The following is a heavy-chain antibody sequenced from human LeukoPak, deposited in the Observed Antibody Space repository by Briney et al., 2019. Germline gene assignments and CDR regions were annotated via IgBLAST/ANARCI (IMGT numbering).Heavy chain of an antibody. D-gene: IGHD2-15*01. CDR3: ATGIGYCSGGSCYAYYYYGMDV. V-gene: IGHV1-24*01. Sequence: GASVKVSFKVSGYTLTELSMHWVRQAPGKGLEWMGGFDPEDGETIYAQKFQGRVTMTEDTSTDTAYMELSSLRSENTAVYYCATGIGYCSGGSCYAYYYYGMDVWGQGTTVTVSS. CDR2: FDPEDGET. J-gene: IGHJ6*02. CDR1: GYTLTELS.